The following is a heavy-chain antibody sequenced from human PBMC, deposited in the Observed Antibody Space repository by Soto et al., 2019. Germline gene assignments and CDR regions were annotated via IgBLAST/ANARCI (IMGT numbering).Heavy chain of an antibody. J-gene: IGHJ6*02. Sequence: GASVKVSCKASGGTFSSYAISWVRQAPGQGLEWMGGIIPIFGTANYAQKFQGRVTITADESTSTAYMELSSLRSEDTAVYYCAGGGCSVRGGPPLMDVWGQGTTVTVSS. CDR1: GGTFSSYA. V-gene: IGHV1-69*13. CDR3: AGGGCSVRGGPPLMDV. D-gene: IGHD3-16*01. CDR2: IIPIFGTA.